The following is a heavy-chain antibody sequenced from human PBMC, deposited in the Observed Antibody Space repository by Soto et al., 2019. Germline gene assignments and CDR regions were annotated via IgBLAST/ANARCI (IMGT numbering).Heavy chain of an antibody. CDR1: GGSISSGGYS. D-gene: IGHD1-26*01. J-gene: IGHJ4*02. CDR3: ARGLMTGSPYSGGWYYFDY. CDR2: IYHSGST. Sequence: PSETLSLTCAVSGGSISSGGYSWSWIRQPPGKGLEWIGYIYHSGSTYNNPSLKSRVTISVDRSKNQLSLKLSSVTAADTAVYYCARGLMTGSPYSGGWYYFDYWGQGTLVTVSS. V-gene: IGHV4-30-2*01.